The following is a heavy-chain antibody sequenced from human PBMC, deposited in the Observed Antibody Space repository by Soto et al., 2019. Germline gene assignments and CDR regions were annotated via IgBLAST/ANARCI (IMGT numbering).Heavy chain of an antibody. CDR3: AKALVVTQITYNWLDP. Sequence: GGSLRLSCAASGFTFSRNNIHWVRQAPGKGLEWVGVIWYDGSLKYYGDSVKGRFTISRDNSKNTVYLEMDSLRAEDTAVYYCAKALVVTQITYNWLDPCGQGTLVTVSS. V-gene: IGHV3-33*03. D-gene: IGHD2-21*02. J-gene: IGHJ5*02. CDR1: GFTFSRNN. CDR2: IWYDGSLK.